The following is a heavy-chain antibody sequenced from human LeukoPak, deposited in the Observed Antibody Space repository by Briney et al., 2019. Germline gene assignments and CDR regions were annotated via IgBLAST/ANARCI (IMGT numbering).Heavy chain of an antibody. Sequence: VSGPTLVKPTQTLTLTCTFSGFSLSTSGVGVGWIRQPPGKALEWLALIYWNDDKRYSPSLKSGLTITKDTSKNQVVLTMTNMDPVDTARYYCAHGNWNYEGDDFYYFDYWGQGTLVTVSS. CDR2: IYWNDDK. CDR1: GFSLSTSGVG. CDR3: AHGNWNYEGDDFYYFDY. J-gene: IGHJ4*02. D-gene: IGHD1-7*01. V-gene: IGHV2-5*01.